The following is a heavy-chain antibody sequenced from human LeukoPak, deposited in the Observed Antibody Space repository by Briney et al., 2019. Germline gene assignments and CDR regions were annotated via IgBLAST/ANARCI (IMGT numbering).Heavy chain of an antibody. D-gene: IGHD3-10*01. V-gene: IGHV4-59*01. CDR3: ARSKFGFGATNLDT. CDR2: LDVTGKK. Sequence: SETLSLTCDVSGVSITKYLWNWIRQSPGKGLEWIGYLDVTGKKKYASFFESRVTISGDISKNQFSLRLTSLTAADTAVYFCARSKFGFGATNLDTWGQGTLVSVSS. J-gene: IGHJ5*02. CDR1: GVSITKYL.